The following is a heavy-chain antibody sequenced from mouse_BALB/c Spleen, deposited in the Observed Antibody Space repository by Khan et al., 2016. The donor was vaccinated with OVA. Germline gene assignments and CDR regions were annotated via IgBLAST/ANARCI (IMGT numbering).Heavy chain of an antibody. Sequence: EVELVESGGGLVKPGGSLKLSCAASGFSFSDYYMYWIRQNPEKRLEWVATISDGGGSTYYPDSAKGRFTISRDNAKSNLYLQMSSLKSEDTAIXYCARAGYGGFGYWGQGTLVTVSA. D-gene: IGHD1-1*02. CDR3: ARAGYGGFGY. J-gene: IGHJ3*01. CDR1: GFSFSDYY. V-gene: IGHV5-4*02. CDR2: ISDGGGST.